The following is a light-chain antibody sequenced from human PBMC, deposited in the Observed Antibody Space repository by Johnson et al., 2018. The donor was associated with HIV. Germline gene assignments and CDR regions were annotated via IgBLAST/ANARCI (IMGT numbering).Light chain of an antibody. J-gene: IGLJ1*01. CDR1: SSNIGKNY. CDR3: GTWDSSLSAGV. Sequence: QSVLTQPPSVSAAPGQKVTFSCSGSSSNIGKNYVSWYQQLPGTAPKVLIYENNKRPSGIPDRFSGSKSGASATLGITGLQTGDEADYYCGTWDSSLSAGVFGTGTTVTVL. V-gene: IGLV1-51*02. CDR2: ENN.